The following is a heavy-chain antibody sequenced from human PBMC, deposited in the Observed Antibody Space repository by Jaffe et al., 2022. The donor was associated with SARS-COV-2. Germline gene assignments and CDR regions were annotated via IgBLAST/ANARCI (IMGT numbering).Heavy chain of an antibody. CDR1: GFSLSTSGVG. CDR3: AHLYYDSSGSLDGMDV. Sequence: QITLKESGPTLVKPTQTLTLTCTFSGFSLSTSGVGVGWIRQPPGKALEWLALIYWDDDKRYSPSLKSRLTITKDTSKNQVVLTMTNMDPVDTATYYCAHLYYDSSGSLDGMDVWGQGTTVTVSS. J-gene: IGHJ6*02. D-gene: IGHD3-22*01. V-gene: IGHV2-5*02. CDR2: IYWDDDK.